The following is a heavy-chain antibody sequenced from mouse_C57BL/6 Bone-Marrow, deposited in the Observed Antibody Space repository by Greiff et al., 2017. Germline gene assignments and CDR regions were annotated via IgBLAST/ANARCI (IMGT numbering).Heavy chain of an antibody. CDR3: ARLNYDAMDY. J-gene: IGHJ4*01. V-gene: IGHV1-63*01. CDR1: GYTFTNYW. Sequence: QLQQSGAELVRPGTSVKMSCKASGYTFTNYWIGWAKQRPGHGLEWIGDIYPGGGYTNYNEKFKGKATLTADKSSSTAYMQFSSLTSEDSAIYYCARLNYDAMDYWGQGTSVTVSS. CDR2: IYPGGGYT.